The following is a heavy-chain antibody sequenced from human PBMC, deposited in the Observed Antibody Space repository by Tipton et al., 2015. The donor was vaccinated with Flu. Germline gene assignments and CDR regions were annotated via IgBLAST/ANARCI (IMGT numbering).Heavy chain of an antibody. Sequence: LSLTCTVSGDSITSGNYYWTWIRQSAGKGLEWIGRVSSSGSTRYNPSLKGRATISLDMSRNQFSLKLISVTAADTAVYYCTRGTIYYDSRGFEYYRFGPWGQGSLVSVSS. V-gene: IGHV4-61*02. CDR3: TRGTIYYDSRGFEYYRFGP. J-gene: IGHJ5*02. CDR1: GDSITSGNYY. CDR2: VSSSGST. D-gene: IGHD3-22*01.